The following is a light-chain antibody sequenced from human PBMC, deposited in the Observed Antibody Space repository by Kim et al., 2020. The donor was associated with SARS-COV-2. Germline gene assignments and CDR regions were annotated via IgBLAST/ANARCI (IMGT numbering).Light chain of an antibody. V-gene: IGKV1-5*01. CDR2: EAS. J-gene: IGKJ1*01. CDR3: QQYDGLST. CDR1: HNINIG. Sequence: SAYIGERVTSACRASHNINIGLAWYQQKPGKAPNLLIYEASTLESGVPSRFSGSGSGTEFTLTINSLQPDDFATYYCQQYDGLSTFGQGTKVDIK.